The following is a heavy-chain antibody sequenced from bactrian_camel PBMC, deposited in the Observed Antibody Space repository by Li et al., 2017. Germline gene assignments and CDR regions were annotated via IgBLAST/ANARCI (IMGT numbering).Heavy chain of an antibody. CDR2: IYDGDKS. J-gene: IGHJ4*01. D-gene: IGHD3*01. V-gene: IGHV3S10*01. CDR1: GLTYTPYY. Sequence: QLVESGGGLVQPGGSLSLACAASGLTYTPYYMSWVRLVPGKGLEWVSGIYDGDKSYYGDSVKGRFTSSRDNAKNVLYLEMNSLKIEDTAVYYCAAPQALYCATSWCYEDYWGQGTQVTVS. CDR3: AAPQALYCATSWCYEDY.